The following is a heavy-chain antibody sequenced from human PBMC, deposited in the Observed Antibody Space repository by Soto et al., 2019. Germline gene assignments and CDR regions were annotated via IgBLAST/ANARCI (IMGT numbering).Heavy chain of an antibody. CDR3: ARGYGGYVGYFDF. J-gene: IGHJ4*03. D-gene: IGHD5-12*01. V-gene: IGHV3-48*02. Sequence: APGRGVEWVSFISSSNIIYYADYVKGRFTISRDNAKNSPYLQMNSLRDEDTAVYCCARGYGGYVGYFDFGGQGTLVTGSS. CDR2: ISSSNII.